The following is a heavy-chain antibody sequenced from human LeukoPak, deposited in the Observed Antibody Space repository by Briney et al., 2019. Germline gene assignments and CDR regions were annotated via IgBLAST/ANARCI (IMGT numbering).Heavy chain of an antibody. CDR1: GGSLSSYS. D-gene: IGHD2-2*01. CDR3: ARSLAYQLLGLFDY. CDR2: IYYSVST. V-gene: IGHV4-59*01. J-gene: IGHJ4*02. Sequence: PETLSLTCTVSGGSLSSYSSSWIRQPPGEGLGWTGYIYYSVSTTYNPPPKRRVTVSVYTRQNQFSLKLSSVTAGDAAVYYCARSLAYQLLGLFDYWGQGTLVTVSS.